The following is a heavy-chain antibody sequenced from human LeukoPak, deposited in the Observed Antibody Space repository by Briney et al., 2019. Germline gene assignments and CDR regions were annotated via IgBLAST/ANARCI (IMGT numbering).Heavy chain of an antibody. V-gene: IGHV3-21*01. CDR3: AREGHGDFSFDY. Sequence: PGGSLRLSCAASGFTFSSYSMNWVRQAPGKGLEWVSSISSSNIYYADSVKGRFTISRDNAKNSLYLQMNGLRAEDTAVYYCAREGHGDFSFDYWGQGTLVTVSS. CDR1: GFTFSSYS. CDR2: ISSSNI. J-gene: IGHJ4*02. D-gene: IGHD4-17*01.